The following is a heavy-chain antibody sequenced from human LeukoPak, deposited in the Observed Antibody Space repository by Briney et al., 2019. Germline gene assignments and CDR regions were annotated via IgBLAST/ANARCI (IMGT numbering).Heavy chain of an antibody. D-gene: IGHD3-16*01. CDR1: GGFISSTSYY. J-gene: IGHJ4*02. V-gene: IGHV4-39*07. CDR2: IYYSGST. Sequence: SETLSLTCTVSGGFISSTSYYWGWIRQPPGKGLEWIGNIYYSGSTYYNPSLKSRLTISVDTSKNQFSLKLTSVTAADTAVYYCARALGGARAFDYWGQGTLVTVSS. CDR3: ARALGGARAFDY.